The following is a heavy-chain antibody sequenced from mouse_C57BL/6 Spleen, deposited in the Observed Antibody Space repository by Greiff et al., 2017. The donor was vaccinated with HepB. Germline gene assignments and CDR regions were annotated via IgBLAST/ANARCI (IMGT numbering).Heavy chain of an antibody. D-gene: IGHD1-1*01. V-gene: IGHV1-52*01. CDR1: GYTFTSYW. CDR2: IDPSDSET. Sequence: QVQLQQPGAELVRPGSSVKLSCKASGYTFTSYWMHWVKQRPIQGLEWIGNIDPSDSETHYNQKFKDKATLTVDKSSSTAYMQLSSLTSEDSAVYYCARWDYYGISYGYFDYWGQGTTLTVSS. J-gene: IGHJ2*01. CDR3: ARWDYYGISYGYFDY.